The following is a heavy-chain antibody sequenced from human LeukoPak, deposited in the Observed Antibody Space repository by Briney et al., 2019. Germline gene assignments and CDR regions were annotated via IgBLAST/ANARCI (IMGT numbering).Heavy chain of an antibody. CDR3: AKDRATTVADRDYYYMDV. J-gene: IGHJ6*03. Sequence: PGGSLRLSCAASGFTFSSYAMSWVRQAPGKGLEWVSAISGSGGSTYYADSVKGRFTISRDNSKNTLYLQMNSLRAEDTAVYYCAKDRATTVADRDYYYMDVWGKGTTVTVSS. CDR1: GFTFSSYA. CDR2: ISGSGGST. D-gene: IGHD4-23*01. V-gene: IGHV3-23*01.